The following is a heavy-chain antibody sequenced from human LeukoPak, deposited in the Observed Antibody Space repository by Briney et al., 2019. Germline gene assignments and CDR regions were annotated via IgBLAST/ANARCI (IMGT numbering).Heavy chain of an antibody. CDR3: ASEGYCSGGSCYFSNWFDP. D-gene: IGHD2-15*01. V-gene: IGHV4-59*08. CDR2: IYYSGST. CDR1: GGSISSYY. Sequence: SETLSLTCTVSGGSISSYYWSWIRQPPGKGLEWIGYIYYSGSTNYNPSLKSRVTISVDTSKNQFSLKLSSVTAADTAVYYCASEGYCSGGSCYFSNWFDPWGQGTLVTVSS. J-gene: IGHJ5*02.